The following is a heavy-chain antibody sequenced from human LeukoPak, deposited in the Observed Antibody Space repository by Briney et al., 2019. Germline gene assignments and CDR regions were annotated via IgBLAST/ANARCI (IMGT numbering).Heavy chain of an antibody. J-gene: IGHJ4*02. CDR1: GGSFSGYY. Sequence: SETLSLTCAVYGGSFSGYYWSWIRQPPGKGLEWIGEINHSGSTNYNPSLKSRVTISVDTSKNQFSLKLSSVTAADTAAYYCARGTVGATWVDYWGQGTLVTVSS. V-gene: IGHV4-34*01. D-gene: IGHD1-26*01. CDR3: ARGTVGATWVDY. CDR2: INHSGST.